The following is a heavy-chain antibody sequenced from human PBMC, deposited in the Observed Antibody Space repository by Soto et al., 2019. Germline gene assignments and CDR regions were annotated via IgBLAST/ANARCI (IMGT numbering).Heavy chain of an antibody. CDR1: GYTFTNYG. J-gene: IGHJ4*02. Sequence: ASVKVSCKASGYTFTNYGISWVRQAPGQGLEWMGWISAYNGNTKYAQKFQGRVTMTTDTSTSTAYMELRSLRSDDTAVYYRARDKMTFDYWGQGTLVTVSS. V-gene: IGHV1-18*01. CDR2: ISAYNGNT. CDR3: ARDKMTFDY.